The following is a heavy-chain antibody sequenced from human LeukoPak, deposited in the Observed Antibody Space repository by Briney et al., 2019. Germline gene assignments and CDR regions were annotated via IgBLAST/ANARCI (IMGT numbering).Heavy chain of an antibody. CDR3: AKGSDGGNFRVYFDY. Sequence: GGSLRLSCAASGFTFASYAMSWVRQAPGEGLEWVSAISVSGGTTYYADSVKGRFTISRDNSKNTLYLQMNSLRAEDTAVYYCAKGSDGGNFRVYFDYWGQGILVTVSS. V-gene: IGHV3-23*01. CDR2: ISVSGGTT. CDR1: GFTFASYA. J-gene: IGHJ4*02. D-gene: IGHD4-23*01.